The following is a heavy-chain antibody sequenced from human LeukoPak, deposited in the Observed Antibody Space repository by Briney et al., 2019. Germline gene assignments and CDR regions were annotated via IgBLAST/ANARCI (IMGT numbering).Heavy chain of an antibody. Sequence: ASVKVSCMASGYTFTCYYMFWLRQAPGQGLEWMGRINPNSGGTNYAQKFQGRVTMTRDTSITTAYMELSSLRSDDTAVYYCARDLPSPGISVADDYWAREPWSPSRQ. CDR3: ARDLPSPGISVADDY. D-gene: IGHD6-19*01. J-gene: IGHJ4*02. V-gene: IGHV1-2*06. CDR1: GYTFTCYY. CDR2: INPNSGGT.